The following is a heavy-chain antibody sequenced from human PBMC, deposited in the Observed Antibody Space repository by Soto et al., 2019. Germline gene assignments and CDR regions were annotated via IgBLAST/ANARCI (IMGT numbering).Heavy chain of an antibody. J-gene: IGHJ4*02. CDR1: GFTFSSYA. CDR2: ISGSGGST. D-gene: IGHD3-9*01. Sequence: EVQLLESGGGLVQPGGSLRLSCAASGFTFSSYAMSWVRQAPGKGLEWVSAISGSGGSTYYADSMKGRFTISRDNSKNTLYLQMNSLRAEDTAVYYCAKDTVAILTGYTFDYWGQGTLVTVSS. CDR3: AKDTVAILTGYTFDY. V-gene: IGHV3-23*01.